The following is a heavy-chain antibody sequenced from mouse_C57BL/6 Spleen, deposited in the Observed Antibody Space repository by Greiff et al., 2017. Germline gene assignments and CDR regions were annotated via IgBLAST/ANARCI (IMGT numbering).Heavy chain of an antibody. V-gene: IGHV1-69*01. CDR3: ARSRITTWYFDV. CDR1: GYTFTSYW. CDR2: IDPSDSYT. D-gene: IGHD1-1*01. Sequence: QVQLQQPGAELVMPGASVKLSCKASGYTFTSYWMHWVKQRPGQGLEWIGEIDPSDSYTNYNQKFKGKSTLTVDKSSSTAYMQLSSLTSEDSAVYYCARSRITTWYFDVWGTGTTVTVAS. J-gene: IGHJ1*03.